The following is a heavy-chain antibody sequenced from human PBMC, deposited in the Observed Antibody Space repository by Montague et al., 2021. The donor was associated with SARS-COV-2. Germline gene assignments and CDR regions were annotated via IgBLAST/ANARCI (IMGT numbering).Heavy chain of an antibody. CDR2: VSYRGST. D-gene: IGHD3-10*01. V-gene: IGHV4-59*01. CDR3: ARDVRYYYDQ. CDR1: GGSMSSYH. J-gene: IGHJ4*02. Sequence: SETLSLTCSVSGGSMSSYHWVWIRQPPGKGLEWIGYVSYRGSTNYNLSLKSRVTISLDTSKNRFSLRVTSVTAADMAAYYCARDVRYYYDQWGQGILVTVSS.